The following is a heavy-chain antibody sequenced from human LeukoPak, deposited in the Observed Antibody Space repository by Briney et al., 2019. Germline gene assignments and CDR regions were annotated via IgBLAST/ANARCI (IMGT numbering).Heavy chain of an antibody. CDR1: GFTFSSYE. D-gene: IGHD2-15*01. CDR2: ISSGSTI. Sequence: GGSLRLSCAASGFTFSSYEMNWVRQAPGKGLEWASYISSGSTIYDADSVKGRFTISRDNAKNSLYLQMNSLRAEDTAVYYCARDMGYCSGGSCYGRRYFDYWGQGTLVTVSS. V-gene: IGHV3-48*03. CDR3: ARDMGYCSGGSCYGRRYFDY. J-gene: IGHJ4*02.